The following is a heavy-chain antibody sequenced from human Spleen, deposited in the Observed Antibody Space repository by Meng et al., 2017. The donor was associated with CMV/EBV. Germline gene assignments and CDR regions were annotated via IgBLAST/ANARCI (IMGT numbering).Heavy chain of an antibody. CDR3: ARENSGSYAY. D-gene: IGHD1-26*01. CDR2: IIPIFGTA. Sequence: SVKVSCKASGVAFSSYAINWVRQAPGQGLEWMGGIIPIFGTANYAQKFQGRVTITADKSTSTAYMELSSLRSEDTAVYYCARENSGSYAYWGQGTLVTVSS. J-gene: IGHJ4*02. CDR1: GVAFSSYA. V-gene: IGHV1-69*06.